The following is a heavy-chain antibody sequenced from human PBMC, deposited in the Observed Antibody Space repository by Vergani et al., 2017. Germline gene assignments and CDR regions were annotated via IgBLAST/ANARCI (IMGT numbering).Heavy chain of an antibody. Sequence: QVQLVQSGAEVKKPGSSVKVSCKASGGTFSSYTISWVRQAPGQGLEWLGRIIPMFGIANYAQKFQGRVTITADKSTSAAYMEVSSLRSDDTAVYYCARKPLVYGDYRDYYYYGMDVWGQGTTVTVSS. V-gene: IGHV1-69*02. D-gene: IGHD4-17*01. CDR3: ARKPLVYGDYRDYYYYGMDV. CDR2: IIPMFGIA. CDR1: GGTFSSYT. J-gene: IGHJ6*02.